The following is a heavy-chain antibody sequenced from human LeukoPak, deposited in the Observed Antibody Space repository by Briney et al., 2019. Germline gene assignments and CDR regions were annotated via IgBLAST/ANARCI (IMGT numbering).Heavy chain of an antibody. CDR2: IYYSGST. Sequence: SETLSLTCTVSGGSISSYYWSWIRQPPGKGLEWIGYIYYSGSTHYNPALKSRVTISVDTSKNRFSLKLSSVTAADTAVYYCARTEESGYSYRYFGYYYYMDVWGKGTTVTVSS. CDR3: ARTEESGYSYRYFGYYYYMDV. CDR1: GGSISSYY. V-gene: IGHV4-59*01. D-gene: IGHD5-18*01. J-gene: IGHJ6*03.